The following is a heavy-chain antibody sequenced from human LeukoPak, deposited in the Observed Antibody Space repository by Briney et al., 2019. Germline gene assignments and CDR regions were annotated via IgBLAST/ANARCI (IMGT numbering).Heavy chain of an antibody. CDR2: ISYDGSNK. CDR1: GFTFSSYG. Sequence: AGGSLRLSCAASGFTFSSYGMHWVRQAPGKGLEWVAVISYDGSNKYYADSVKGRFTISRDNSKNTLYLQMNSLRAEDTAVYYCAKDQGLANMDVWGQGTTVTVSS. J-gene: IGHJ6*02. CDR3: AKDQGLANMDV. D-gene: IGHD2-21*01. V-gene: IGHV3-30*18.